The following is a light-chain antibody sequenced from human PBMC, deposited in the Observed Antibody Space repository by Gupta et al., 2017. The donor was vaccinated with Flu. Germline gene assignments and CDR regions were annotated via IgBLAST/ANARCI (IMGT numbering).Light chain of an antibody. CDR2: DAS. Sequence: TPSYMSASVGDRITSPCRQRQKVYDSLDWEQQKPAQTPKLIIYDASKAKGGATCRFSGCGEQKDFTLTSSRRQDEACADYYEQQSYTTGTFGQGTKVEVK. V-gene: IGKV1-39*01. CDR3: QQSYTTGT. CDR1: QKVYDS. J-gene: IGKJ1*01.